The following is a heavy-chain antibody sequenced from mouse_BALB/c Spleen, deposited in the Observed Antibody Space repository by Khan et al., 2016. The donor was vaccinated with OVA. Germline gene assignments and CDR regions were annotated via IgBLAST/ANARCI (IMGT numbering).Heavy chain of an antibody. D-gene: IGHD1-1*01. CDR1: GYSFTGYF. CDR3: ARIYGSDFDY. V-gene: IGHV1-20*02. CDR2: INPHFGET. J-gene: IGHJ2*01. Sequence: VQLKESGPELVKPGASVKISCKASGYSFTGYFMNWVMQSHGKSLEWIGRINPHFGETFYNQKFVGKATLTVDESFSTAHMELRSLASEDSAVYYCARIYGSDFDYWGQGTTLTVSS.